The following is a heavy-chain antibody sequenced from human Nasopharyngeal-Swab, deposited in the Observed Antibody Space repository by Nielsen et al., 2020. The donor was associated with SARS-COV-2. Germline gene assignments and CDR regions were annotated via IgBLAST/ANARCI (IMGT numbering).Heavy chain of an antibody. CDR1: GFTFSSNS. CDR2: ISSGSGNI. V-gene: IGHV3-48*01. CDR3: ARVALTGTTEDY. Sequence: GSLRLSCAASGFTFSSNSMNWVRQAPGKGLEWVSYISSGSGNIHYADSVEGRFTISRDNAKNSLYLQLNSLRADDTAVYYCARVALTGTTEDYWGQGTLVTVSS. J-gene: IGHJ4*02. D-gene: IGHD1-7*01.